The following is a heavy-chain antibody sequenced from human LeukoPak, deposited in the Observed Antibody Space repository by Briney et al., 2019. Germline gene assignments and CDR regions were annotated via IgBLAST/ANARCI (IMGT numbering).Heavy chain of an antibody. D-gene: IGHD1-26*01. CDR3: ARPRGRPDAFDI. CDR1: GGTFSSYA. J-gene: IGHJ3*02. Sequence: ASVKVSCKASGGTFSSYAISWVRQAPGQGLEWMGWISAYNGNTNYAQKLQGRVTMTTDTSTSTAYMELRSLRSDDTAVYYCARPRGRPDAFDIWGQGTMVTVSS. CDR2: ISAYNGNT. V-gene: IGHV1-18*01.